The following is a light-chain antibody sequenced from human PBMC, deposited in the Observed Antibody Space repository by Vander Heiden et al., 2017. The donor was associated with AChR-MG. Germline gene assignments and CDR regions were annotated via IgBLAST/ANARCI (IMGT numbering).Light chain of an antibody. V-gene: IGLV1-44*01. J-gene: IGLJ3*02. CDR2: SNN. CDR1: SSNIGSNT. CDR3: AAWDDSLNGWG. Sequence: QSVLTQPPSASGTPGQRVTISCSGSSSNIGSNTVNWYQQLPGTAPKLLIYSNNQRPSGVPDRFSGSKSGTSASLAISGLQSEDEADYDCAAWDDSLNGWGLGGGTKLT.